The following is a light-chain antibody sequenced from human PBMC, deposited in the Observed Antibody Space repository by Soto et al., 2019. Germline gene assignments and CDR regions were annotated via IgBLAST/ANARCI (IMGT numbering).Light chain of an antibody. J-gene: IGLJ2*01. CDR2: EVT. CDR1: SSDVGGYNF. V-gene: IGLV2-8*01. CDR3: ISYAAGNNYLV. Sequence: QSVLTQPPSAPGSPGQSVIISCTGTSSDVGGYNFVSWFQQHPGKAPKLMIYEVTKRPSGVPDRFSGSKSGNTASLTVSGLQAEDEADYYCISYAAGNNYLVFGGGTKPPS.